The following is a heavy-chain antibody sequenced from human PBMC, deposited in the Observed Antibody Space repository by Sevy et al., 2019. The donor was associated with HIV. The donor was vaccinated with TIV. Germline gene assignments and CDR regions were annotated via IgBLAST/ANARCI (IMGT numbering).Heavy chain of an antibody. Sequence: SETLSLTCAVYGGSFSGYYWSWIRQPPGKGLEWIGEINHSGSTNYNPSLKSRVTISVDTSKNQFSLKLSSVTAADTAVYYCARAQHYYDSSGPHYSDYWGQGTLVTVSS. CDR1: GGSFSGYY. V-gene: IGHV4-34*01. CDR2: INHSGST. J-gene: IGHJ4*02. D-gene: IGHD3-22*01. CDR3: ARAQHYYDSSGPHYSDY.